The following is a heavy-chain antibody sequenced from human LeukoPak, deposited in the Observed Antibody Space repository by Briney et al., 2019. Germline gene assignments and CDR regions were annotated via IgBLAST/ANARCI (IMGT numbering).Heavy chain of an antibody. CDR3: ARDSPYYYDSSGYQI. Sequence: GGSLRLSCAASGFTVSSNYMSWVRQAPGKGLEWVSVIYSGGSTYYADSVKGRFTISRDNSKNTLYLQMNSLRAEDTAVYYCARDSPYYYDSSGYQIWGQGTLVTVSS. V-gene: IGHV3-53*01. J-gene: IGHJ4*02. CDR2: IYSGGST. D-gene: IGHD3-22*01. CDR1: GFTVSSNY.